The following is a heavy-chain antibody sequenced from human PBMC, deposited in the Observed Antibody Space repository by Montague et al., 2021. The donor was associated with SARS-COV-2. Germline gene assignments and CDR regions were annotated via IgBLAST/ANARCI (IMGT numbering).Heavy chain of an antibody. CDR1: GGSISAYY. D-gene: IGHD1-14*01. CDR3: AREGIPTPGAEWKILHYHGMDV. CDR2: MYNSRSS. J-gene: IGHJ6*02. V-gene: IGHV4-59*13. Sequence: SETLSLTCTVSGGSISAYYWSWIRQPPGKGLEWIAYMYNSRSSNYNPSPKIGFPISLAPSKSRFSLKLTSVTAADTAVYYCAREGIPTPGAEWKILHYHGMDVRGQGTTVTVSS.